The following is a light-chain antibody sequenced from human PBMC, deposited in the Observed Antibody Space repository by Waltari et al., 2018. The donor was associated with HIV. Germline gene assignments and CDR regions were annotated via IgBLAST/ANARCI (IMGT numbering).Light chain of an antibody. J-gene: IGLJ2*01. CDR3: SSYTTRASVV. CDR2: EVN. Sequence: QSALTQPASVSGSPGQSITIPCTRPTNAISTYNFVSWYQQPPGGAPKLIIFEVNSRPSGISDRFSGSKSGDTASLTISGLQAEDEAVYFCSSYTTRASVVFGGGTKLTVL. V-gene: IGLV2-14*01. CDR1: TNAISTYNF.